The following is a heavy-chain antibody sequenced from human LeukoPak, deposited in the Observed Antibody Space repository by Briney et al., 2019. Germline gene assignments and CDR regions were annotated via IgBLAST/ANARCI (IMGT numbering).Heavy chain of an antibody. CDR3: ARDLPNVVGANDAFDI. J-gene: IGHJ3*02. D-gene: IGHD1-26*01. CDR1: GYTFTSYA. Sequence: ASVKVSCKASGYTFTSYAMNWVRQAPGQGLEWMGWINTNTGNPTYAQGFTGRFVFSLDTSVSTAYLQISSLKAEDTAVYYCARDLPNVVGANDAFDIWGQGTMVTVSS. V-gene: IGHV7-4-1*02. CDR2: INTNTGNP.